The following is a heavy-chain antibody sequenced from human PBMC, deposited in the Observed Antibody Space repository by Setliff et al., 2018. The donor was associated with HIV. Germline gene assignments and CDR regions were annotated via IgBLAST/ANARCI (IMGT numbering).Heavy chain of an antibody. D-gene: IGHD3-10*01. CDR2: IDYSGST. CDR3: ARGAELLWFGELHNIPYFDY. J-gene: IGHJ4*02. Sequence: SETLSLTCTVSGDSVSSRSYYWSWIRQPQGKGLEWIGYIDYSGSTNYNPSPKSRVTISVDTSKNQFSLKLRSVTAADTAVYYCARGAELLWFGELHNIPYFDYWGQGTLVTVSS. V-gene: IGHV4-61*01. CDR1: GDSVSSRSYY.